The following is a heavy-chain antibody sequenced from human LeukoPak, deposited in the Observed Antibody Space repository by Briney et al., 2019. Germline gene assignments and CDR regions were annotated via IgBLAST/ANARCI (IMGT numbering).Heavy chain of an antibody. V-gene: IGHV1-18*01. CDR2: ISAYNGDT. Sequence: EASVKVSCKASGYTFTNYGFSWVRQAPGEGLEWMGWISAYNGDTKYAQKFQGRVTITTDTSATTVYMELGSLRFDDAAVYYCARVFHDSSGYYPYYFDYWGQGTLVTVSS. CDR1: GYTFTNYG. J-gene: IGHJ4*02. CDR3: ARVFHDSSGYYPYYFDY. D-gene: IGHD3-22*01.